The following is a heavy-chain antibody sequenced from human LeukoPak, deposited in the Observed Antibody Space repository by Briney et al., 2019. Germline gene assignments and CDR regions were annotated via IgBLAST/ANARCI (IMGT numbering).Heavy chain of an antibody. CDR2: IDDSGNT. CDR3: ARSLRYFDWTEGGLDV. Sequence: SETLSLTCSVSADSISLYFWSWIRQSPGKGLEWIGYIDDSGNTKYHPSLKSRVTISVDTSTNQFSLKLRSVTAAGTAVYYCARSLRYFDWTEGGLDVWGQGTTVTVSS. CDR1: ADSISLYF. V-gene: IGHV4-59*01. J-gene: IGHJ6*02. D-gene: IGHD3-9*01.